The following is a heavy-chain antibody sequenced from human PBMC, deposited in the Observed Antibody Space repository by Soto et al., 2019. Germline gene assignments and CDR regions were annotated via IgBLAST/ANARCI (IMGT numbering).Heavy chain of an antibody. D-gene: IGHD6-19*01. J-gene: IGHJ3*02. V-gene: IGHV1-18*01. CDR1: GYNFTSYG. CDR3: ARDLYYSSGRYFDHDAFDI. CDR2: ISPHNDRT. Sequence: ASVKVSCRASGYNFTSYGISWVRQAPGQGLEWMGWISPHNDRTKYARRFQDRVTMTTETPTSTVYMELGSLRSDDTAVYYCARDLYYSSGRYFDHDAFDIWGQGTVVTVSS.